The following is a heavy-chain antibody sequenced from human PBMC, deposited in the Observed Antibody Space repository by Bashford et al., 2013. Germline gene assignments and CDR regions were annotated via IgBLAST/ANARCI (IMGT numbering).Heavy chain of an antibody. D-gene: IGHD3-16*01. J-gene: IGHJ4*02. CDR2: LILKMVK. Sequence: VASVKVSCRFRVXLTELSMHWVRQAPERALSGWEVLILKMVKQVYAHEVPGQSHHDRGHDLQTQAYMELSSLRSEDTAVYYCARAGERPIRFFDYWGQGTLVTVSS. CDR1: VXLTELS. CDR3: ARAGERPIRFFDY. V-gene: IGHV1-24*01.